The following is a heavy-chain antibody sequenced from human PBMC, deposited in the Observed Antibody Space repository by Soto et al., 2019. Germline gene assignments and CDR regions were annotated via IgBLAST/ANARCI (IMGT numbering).Heavy chain of an antibody. J-gene: IGHJ4*02. D-gene: IGHD3-9*01. V-gene: IGHV3-23*01. CDR3: AKDRHPDGIWTFDY. Sequence: EVQLLESGGHLIQPGESLRLSCAASGFSFSGYTMNWVRQAQGKXXXXXSGINGGGGTTYYADSVKGRFXXSRXXXXXXXXXXXXXXXAEDTAIYYCAKDRHPDGIWTFDYWGRGTLVTVSS. CDR2: INGGGGTT. CDR1: GFSFSGYT.